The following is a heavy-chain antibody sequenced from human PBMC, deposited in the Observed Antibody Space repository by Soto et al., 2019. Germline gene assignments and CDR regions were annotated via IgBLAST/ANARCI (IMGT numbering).Heavy chain of an antibody. Sequence: SETLSLTCAVYGGSFSGYYWSWIRQPPGKGLEWIGEINHSGSTNYNPSLKSRVTISVDTSKNQFSLKLSSVTAADTAVYYCARGRAAAGLSYYYGMDVWGQGTTVTVSS. CDR3: ARGRAAAGLSYYYGMDV. V-gene: IGHV4-34*01. J-gene: IGHJ6*02. D-gene: IGHD6-13*01. CDR2: INHSGST. CDR1: GGSFSGYY.